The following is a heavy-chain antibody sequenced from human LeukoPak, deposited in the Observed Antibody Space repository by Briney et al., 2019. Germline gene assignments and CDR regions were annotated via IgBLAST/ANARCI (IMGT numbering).Heavy chain of an antibody. V-gene: IGHV4-34*01. CDR1: GVSFSGYY. J-gene: IGHJ4*02. D-gene: IGHD2-2*01. CDR2: INHSGST. CDR3: ARDVVVVPAAKGYFDY. Sequence: SETLSLTCAGYGVSFSGYYWSWIRQPPGKGLEWIGEINHSGSTNYNPSLKSRVTISVDTSKNQFSLKLSSVTAADTAVYYCARDVVVVPAAKGYFDYWGQGTLVTVSS.